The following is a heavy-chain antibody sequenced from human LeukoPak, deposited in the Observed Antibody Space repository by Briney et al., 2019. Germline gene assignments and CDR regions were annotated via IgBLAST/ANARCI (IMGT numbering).Heavy chain of an antibody. D-gene: IGHD6-13*01. CDR2: IYHSGST. CDR3: ASSGIAAAGPDY. J-gene: IGHJ4*02. CDR1: GGSISSGDYY. Sequence: PSETLSLTCTVSGGSISSGDYYWSWIRQPPGKGLEWIGYIYHSGSTYYNPSLKSRVTISVDRSKNQFSLKLSSVTAADTAVYYCASSGIAAAGPDYWGQGTLVTVSS. V-gene: IGHV4-30-2*01.